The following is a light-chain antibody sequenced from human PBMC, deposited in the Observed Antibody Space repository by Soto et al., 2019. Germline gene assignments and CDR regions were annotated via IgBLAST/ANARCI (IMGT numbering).Light chain of an antibody. CDR1: SSDVGSYNL. J-gene: IGLJ2*01. CDR2: EGS. V-gene: IGLV2-23*03. CDR3: CSYAGNSNFK. Sequence: QSALTQPASVSGSPGQSITISCSGTSSDVGSYNLVSWYQHHPGKAPQVMIYEGSKRPSGVSTRFSGSKSGNTASLTISGLQAEDEAVYYCCSYAGNSNFKFGGGTKLTVL.